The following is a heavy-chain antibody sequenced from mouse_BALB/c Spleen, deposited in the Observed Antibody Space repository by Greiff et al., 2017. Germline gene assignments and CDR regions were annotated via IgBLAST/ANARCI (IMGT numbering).Heavy chain of an antibody. D-gene: IGHD1-3*01. CDR2: IRLKSNNYAT. J-gene: IGHJ4*01. V-gene: IGHV6-6*02. CDR3: TRSSYYAMDY. CDR1: GFTFSNYW. Sequence: VQLKESGGGLVQPGGSMKLSCVASGFTFSNYWMNWVRQSPEKGLEWVAEIRLKSNNYATHYAESVKGRFTISRDDSKSSVYLQMNNLRAEDTGIYYCTRSSYYAMDYWGQGTSVTVSS.